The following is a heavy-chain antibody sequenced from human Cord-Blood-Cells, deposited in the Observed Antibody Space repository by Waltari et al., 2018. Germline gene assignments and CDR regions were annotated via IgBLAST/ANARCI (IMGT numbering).Heavy chain of an antibody. D-gene: IGHD4-4*01. Sequence: EVQLVESGGGLIQPGGSLSLSCAASGFTVRSNYMSWDRQAPGKGLEWVSVIYSGGSTYYADSVKGRFTISRDNSKNTLYLQMNSLRAEDTAVYYCARSYSNYYYYGMDVWGQGTTVTVSS. V-gene: IGHV3-53*01. CDR3: ARSYSNYYYYGMDV. CDR2: IYSGGST. CDR1: GFTVRSNY. J-gene: IGHJ6*02.